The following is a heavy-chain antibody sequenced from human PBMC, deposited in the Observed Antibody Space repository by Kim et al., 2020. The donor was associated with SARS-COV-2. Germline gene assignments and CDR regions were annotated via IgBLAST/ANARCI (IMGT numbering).Heavy chain of an antibody. D-gene: IGHD6-13*01. CDR3: ARGGIAAEIRY. CDR1: GGSISSGGYY. Sequence: SETLSLTCTVSGGSISSGGYYWSWIRQHPGKGLEWIGYIYYSGSTYYNPSLKSRVTISVDTSKNQFSLKLSSVTAADTAVYYCARGGIAAEIRYWGQGTLVTVSS. V-gene: IGHV4-31*03. J-gene: IGHJ4*02. CDR2: IYYSGST.